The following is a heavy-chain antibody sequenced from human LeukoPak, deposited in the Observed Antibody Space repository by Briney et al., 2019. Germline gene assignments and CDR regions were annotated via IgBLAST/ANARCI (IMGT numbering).Heavy chain of an antibody. J-gene: IGHJ3*02. D-gene: IGHD1-1*01. V-gene: IGHV3-30*02. CDR3: AKAEAALNDDAFDI. Sequence: PGGSLRLSCAASGFTFSSYGMHWLRQAPGKGLEWVAFIRYDGSNKYYADSVKGRFTISRDNSKNTLYLQMNSLRAEDTAVYYCAKAEAALNDDAFDIWGQGTMVTVSS. CDR1: GFTFSSYG. CDR2: IRYDGSNK.